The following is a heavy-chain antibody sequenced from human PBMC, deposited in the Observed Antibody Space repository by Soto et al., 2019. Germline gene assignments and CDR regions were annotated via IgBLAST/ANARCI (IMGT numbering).Heavy chain of an antibody. CDR2: IIPILGIA. D-gene: IGHD3-22*01. CDR3: ARIVESSGYSADAFDI. V-gene: IGHV1-69*02. CDR1: GVAISSNT. Sequence: SVEASWKASGVAISSNTISWVRQSPGQGLEWMGRIIPILGIANYAQKFQGRVTITADKSTSTAYMELSSLRSEDTAVYYCARIVESSGYSADAFDIWGQGTMVTVS. J-gene: IGHJ3*02.